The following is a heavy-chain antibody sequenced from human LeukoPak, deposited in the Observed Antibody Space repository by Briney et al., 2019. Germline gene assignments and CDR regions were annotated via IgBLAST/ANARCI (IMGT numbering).Heavy chain of an antibody. Sequence: GGSLRLSCAASGFTVSSNYMSWVRQAPGKGLEWVSVIYSGGSTYYADPVKGRFTISRDNSKNTLYLQMNSLRAEDTAVYYCARAAPEYYYDSSGYYRHDAFDIWGQGTMVTVSS. CDR1: GFTVSSNY. D-gene: IGHD3-22*01. CDR3: ARAAPEYYYDSSGYYRHDAFDI. V-gene: IGHV3-53*01. CDR2: IYSGGST. J-gene: IGHJ3*02.